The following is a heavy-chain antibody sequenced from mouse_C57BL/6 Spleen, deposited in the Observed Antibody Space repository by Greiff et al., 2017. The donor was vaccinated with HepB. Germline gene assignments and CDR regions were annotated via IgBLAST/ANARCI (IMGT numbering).Heavy chain of an antibody. D-gene: IGHD2-5*01. CDR1: GFTFSDYG. CDR3: ARGVYSNYVDY. J-gene: IGHJ2*01. V-gene: IGHV5-17*01. Sequence: EVKLEESGGGLVKPGGSLKLSCAASGFTFSDYGMHWVRQAPEKGLEWVAYISSGSSTIYYADTVKGRFTISRDNAKNTLFLQMTSLRSEDTAMYYCARGVYSNYVDYWGQGTTLTVSS. CDR2: ISSGSSTI.